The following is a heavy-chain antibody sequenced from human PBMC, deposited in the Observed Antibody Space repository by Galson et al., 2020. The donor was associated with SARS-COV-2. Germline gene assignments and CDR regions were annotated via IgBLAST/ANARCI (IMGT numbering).Heavy chain of an antibody. CDR2: ITSNSVTL. V-gene: IGHV3-9*01. CDR3: AKDMLGGDSGFGGDDY. D-gene: IGHD1-26*01. CDR1: GFTFHDRA. J-gene: IGHJ4*02. Sequence: GGSLRLSCAASGFTFHDRAMHWVRQAPGKGLEWVSGITSNSVTLGYADSVKDRFTISRDNAKNSLYLQMNSLRPEDTAFYYCAKDMLGGDSGFGGDDYWGQGTLVTVSS.